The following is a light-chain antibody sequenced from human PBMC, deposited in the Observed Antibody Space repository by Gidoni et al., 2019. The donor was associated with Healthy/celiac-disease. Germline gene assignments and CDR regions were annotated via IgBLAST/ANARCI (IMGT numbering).Light chain of an antibody. CDR3: QQRSNWLT. CDR1: QSVSSY. Sequence: EIVLTQSPATLSLSPGERATRSCRASQSVSSYLAWYQQKPGQAPRLLIYDASNRATGIPARFSGSGSGTDFTLTISSLEPEVFAVYYCQQRSNWLTFGGGTKVEIK. CDR2: DAS. J-gene: IGKJ4*01. V-gene: IGKV3-11*01.